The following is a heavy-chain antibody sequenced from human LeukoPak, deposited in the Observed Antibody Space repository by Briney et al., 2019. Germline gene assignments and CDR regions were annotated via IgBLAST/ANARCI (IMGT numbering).Heavy chain of an antibody. Sequence: EGSLRLSCAASGFTFSTYAMHWVRQAPGRGLEWVTVISYDGSIKYYADSVKGRFTISRDNSKNTVYLQMHSLRDEDTAVYYCAKGGEMATIEESDYWGQGTLVTVSS. D-gene: IGHD5-24*01. CDR1: GFTFSTYA. CDR3: AKGGEMATIEESDY. J-gene: IGHJ4*02. CDR2: ISYDGSIK. V-gene: IGHV3-30*18.